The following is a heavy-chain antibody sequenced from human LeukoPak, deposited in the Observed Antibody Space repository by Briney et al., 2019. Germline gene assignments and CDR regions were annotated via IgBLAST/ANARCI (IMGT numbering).Heavy chain of an antibody. J-gene: IGHJ4*01. Sequence: PSETLSLTCAVSGGSISSNSYYWGWIRQPPGKGLEWIGSIYYSGSTYYNPSLKSRVTISADTSKNQFSLKLSSVTAADTAVYYCATVEWEVRGGYDWGHGTLVTVSS. D-gene: IGHD5-12*01. CDR1: GGSISSNSYY. V-gene: IGHV4-39*01. CDR2: IYYSGST. CDR3: ATVEWEVRGGYD.